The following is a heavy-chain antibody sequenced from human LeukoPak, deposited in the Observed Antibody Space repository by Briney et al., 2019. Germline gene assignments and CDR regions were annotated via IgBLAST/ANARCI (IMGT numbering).Heavy chain of an antibody. D-gene: IGHD2-2*01. J-gene: IGHJ6*03. CDR2: INNVGNII. V-gene: IGHV3-11*04. Sequence: GGSLRLSCAVSGFTPTDKYMSWIRQAPGKGLEWVAYINNVGNIIYYADSVKGRFTISRDNAKNSLCLQMNTLRAEDTAVYYCARDGVVVVPAAMGRRSDYYYMDVWGKGTTVTVSS. CDR1: GFTPTDKY. CDR3: ARDGVVVVPAAMGRRSDYYYMDV.